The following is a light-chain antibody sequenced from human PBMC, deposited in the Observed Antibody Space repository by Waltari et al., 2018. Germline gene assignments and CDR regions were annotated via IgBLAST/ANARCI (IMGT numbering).Light chain of an antibody. Sequence: DIVMTQSPDSLVVSLGARATINCKSSQSLLYSSNNKNSLAWYQQKPGQPPKLLIYWASSRESGVPDRFSASGSGTDFTLTISSLQAKDVAVYYCQQYYSTPLTFGGGTKVEIK. CDR1: QSLLYSSNNKNS. V-gene: IGKV4-1*01. CDR3: QQYYSTPLT. CDR2: WAS. J-gene: IGKJ4*01.